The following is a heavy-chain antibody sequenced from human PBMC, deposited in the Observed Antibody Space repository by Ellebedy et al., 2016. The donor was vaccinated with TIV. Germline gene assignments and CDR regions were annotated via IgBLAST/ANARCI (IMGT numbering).Heavy chain of an antibody. D-gene: IGHD6-25*01. V-gene: IGHV3-7*01. CDR1: GFTLSTYW. J-gene: IGHJ4*02. Sequence: GESLKISCAASGFTLSTYWMNWVRQAPGKGLEWVASMRQDGREEYFVDSVKGRFTISRDNTKNSLYLQMISLRAEDTAVYFCARENGYYFDYWGQGTLVIVSS. CDR3: ARENGYYFDY. CDR2: MRQDGREE.